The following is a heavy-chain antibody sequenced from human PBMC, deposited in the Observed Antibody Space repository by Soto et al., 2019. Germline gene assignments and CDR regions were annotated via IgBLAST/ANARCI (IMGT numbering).Heavy chain of an antibody. CDR2: MNPLNGDT. CDR1: GYTLTTYS. Sequence: QVQRVQSGAEVKKPGASVKVSCKASGYTLTTYSMHWVRQAPGQRLDWMGWMNPLNGDTKYSQRFQGRLTITRYTSATTASMELSSLRSEDTAIYYCARGNSGAFDIWGQGTMVTVSS. CDR3: ARGNSGAFDI. V-gene: IGHV1-3*01. D-gene: IGHD6-19*01. J-gene: IGHJ3*02.